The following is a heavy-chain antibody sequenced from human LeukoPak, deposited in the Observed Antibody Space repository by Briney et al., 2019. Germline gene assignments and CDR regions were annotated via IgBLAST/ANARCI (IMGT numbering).Heavy chain of an antibody. CDR2: ISYDGSNK. D-gene: IGHD1-26*01. Sequence: PGGSLRLSCAASGFTFSSYGTHWVRQAPGKGLEWVAVISYDGSNKYYADSVKGRFTTSRDNSKNTLYLQMNSLRAEDTAVYYCAKDGGSYPDYWGQGTLVTVSS. V-gene: IGHV3-30*18. CDR1: GFTFSSYG. J-gene: IGHJ4*02. CDR3: AKDGGSYPDY.